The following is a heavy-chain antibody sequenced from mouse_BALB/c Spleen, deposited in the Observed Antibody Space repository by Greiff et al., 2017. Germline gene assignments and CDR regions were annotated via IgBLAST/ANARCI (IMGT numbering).Heavy chain of an antibody. J-gene: IGHJ2*01. V-gene: IGHV1-87*01. CDR3: ARGGYDWYFDY. Sequence: QVQLKESGAELARPGASVKLSCKASGYTFTSYWMQWVKQRPGQGLEWIGAIYPGDGDTRYTQKFKGKATLTADKSSSTAYMQLSSLASEDSAVYYCARGGYDWYFDYWGQGTTLTVSS. CDR1: GYTFTSYW. D-gene: IGHD2-2*01. CDR2: IYPGDGDT.